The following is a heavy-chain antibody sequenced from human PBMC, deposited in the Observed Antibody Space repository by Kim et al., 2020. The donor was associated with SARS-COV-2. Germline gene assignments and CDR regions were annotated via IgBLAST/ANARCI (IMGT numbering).Heavy chain of an antibody. CDR2: IYPGDSDT. CDR3: ARLGDPVGDAFDI. V-gene: IGHV5-51*01. D-gene: IGHD3-16*01. CDR1: GYSFTSYW. Sequence: GESLKISCKGSGYSFTSYWIGWVRQMPGKGLEWMGIIYPGDSDTRYNPSFQGQVTISADKSISTAYLQWSSLKASDTAMYYCARLGDPVGDAFDIWGQGTMVTVSS. J-gene: IGHJ3*02.